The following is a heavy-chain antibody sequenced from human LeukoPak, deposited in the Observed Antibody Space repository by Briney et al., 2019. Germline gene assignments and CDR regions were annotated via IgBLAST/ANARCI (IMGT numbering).Heavy chain of an antibody. Sequence: VGSLRLSCVASGVSFSIYIMNWVRQAPGKGLEWVSSICSISSYIYYADSVKGRFTISRDNAKNSLYLQMNSLRAEDTAVYYCATFGYCSSTSCQADIYYYDGMDVWGQGTTVTVSS. D-gene: IGHD2-2*03. CDR3: ATFGYCSSTSCQADIYYYDGMDV. J-gene: IGHJ6*02. V-gene: IGHV3-21*01. CDR1: GVSFSIYI. CDR2: ICSISSYI.